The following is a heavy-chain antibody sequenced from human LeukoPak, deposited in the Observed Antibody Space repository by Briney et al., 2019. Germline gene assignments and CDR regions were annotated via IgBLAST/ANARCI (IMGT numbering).Heavy chain of an antibody. D-gene: IGHD3-22*01. J-gene: IGHJ2*01. CDR1: GFTSSTYW. V-gene: IGHV3-7*01. CDR3: ARDRDSRWDFDL. Sequence: GRSLRLSCAASGFTSSTYWMSWVRQAPGKGLEWVASIKQDGSETYYVDSVKGRFTLSRDNAKNSLYLQMNSLRADDTAVYYCARDRDSRWDFDLWGRGTLVTVSS. CDR2: IKQDGSET.